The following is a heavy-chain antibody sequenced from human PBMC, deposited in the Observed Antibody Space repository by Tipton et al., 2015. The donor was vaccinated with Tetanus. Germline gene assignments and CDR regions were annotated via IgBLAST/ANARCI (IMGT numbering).Heavy chain of an antibody. CDR1: GFTFSNYA. CDR2: ISASGRNT. J-gene: IGHJ4*02. V-gene: IGHV3-23*01. Sequence: SLRLSCAASGFTFSNYAMIWVRQAPGKGLEWVSAISASGRNTYYADSVKSRFTSSRDNSKNIHYLEMSSLRAEDTAVYYCATKASPGLRNDYWGQGSLVTVSS. D-gene: IGHD1-14*01. CDR3: ATKASPGLRNDY.